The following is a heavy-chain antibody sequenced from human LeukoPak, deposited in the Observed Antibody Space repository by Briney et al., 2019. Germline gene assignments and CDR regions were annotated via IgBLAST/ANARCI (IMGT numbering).Heavy chain of an antibody. Sequence: ASVKVSCKTSGYSFSDYYMHWVRQAPGQGLEWMGWINPNSGGTSSAQKFQGRVTMTRDTSITTVYMEVNWLTSDDTAIYYCARADRLDGGPYLIGPWGQGNLVTVSS. J-gene: IGHJ5*02. CDR1: GYSFSDYY. CDR3: ARADRLDGGPYLIGP. D-gene: IGHD2-21*01. CDR2: INPNSGGT. V-gene: IGHV1-2*02.